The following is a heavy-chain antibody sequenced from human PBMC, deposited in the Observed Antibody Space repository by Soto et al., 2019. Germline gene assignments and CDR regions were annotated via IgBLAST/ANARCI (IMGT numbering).Heavy chain of an antibody. Sequence: PSETLSLTCAVSGGSTNNNDWWTWVRQPPGKGLEWIGEISHGGNTNYNPSLKSRVTILIDKSKNQFSLNLNSVTTADTAVYYCARDHRYGDNWAFDYWGQGALVTVSS. CDR2: ISHGGNT. V-gene: IGHV4-4*02. CDR3: ARDHRYGDNWAFDY. CDR1: GGSTNNNDW. J-gene: IGHJ4*02. D-gene: IGHD3-16*02.